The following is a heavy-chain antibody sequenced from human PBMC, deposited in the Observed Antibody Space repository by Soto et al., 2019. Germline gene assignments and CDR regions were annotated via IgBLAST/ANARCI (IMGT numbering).Heavy chain of an antibody. J-gene: IGHJ5*02. CDR1: GGSINSSDHF. CDR3: ARQRVLSTNMFITSFDP. V-gene: IGHV4-39*01. D-gene: IGHD3-10*02. Sequence: SETLSLTCSLSGGSINSSDHFWSWIRQTPGKGLEWIGSVYYTETTYYNPSLKSPVTISVETSRNTFSLKVNSVTAADTGIYYCARQRVLSTNMFITSFDPWGQGTLVTVSS. CDR2: VYYTETT.